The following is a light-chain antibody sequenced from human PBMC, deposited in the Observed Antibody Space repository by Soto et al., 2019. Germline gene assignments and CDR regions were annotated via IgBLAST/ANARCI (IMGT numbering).Light chain of an antibody. Sequence: DIQMTQSPSTLSASVGDRVTITCRVSQSISSWLAWYQQKPGKAPKLLIYKASSLESGVPSRFSGSGSGTEITLTISSLQPDDFATYYCQQYKSYPYTFGQGTKLEIK. CDR1: QSISSW. J-gene: IGKJ2*01. CDR2: KAS. V-gene: IGKV1-5*03. CDR3: QQYKSYPYT.